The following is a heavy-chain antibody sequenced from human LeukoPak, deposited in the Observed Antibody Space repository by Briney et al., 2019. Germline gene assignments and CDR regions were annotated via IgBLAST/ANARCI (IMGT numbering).Heavy chain of an antibody. CDR1: GFIFKDYG. J-gene: IGHJ6*02. Sequence: QSGGSLRLSCAATGFIFKDYGMHWVRHPPGKGLEWVSSINWNGGGTDYADSVKGRFTISRDNANNSLYLQLSSLRPEDTALYYCAKHMRATNTYSFFGLDVWGQETTVTVSS. CDR2: INWNGGGT. CDR3: AKHMRATNTYSFFGLDV. V-gene: IGHV3-9*01. D-gene: IGHD1-26*01.